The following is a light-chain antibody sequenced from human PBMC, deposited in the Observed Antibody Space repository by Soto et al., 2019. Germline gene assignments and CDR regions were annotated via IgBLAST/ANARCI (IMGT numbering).Light chain of an antibody. CDR2: GAS. CDR3: QYSGSASGWT. Sequence: EIVLTQSPGTLSLSPGERATLSCRASQSVSNTFLAWYQQKPGQAPRLLIYGASGRATGIPDRFSGSGSGTDFTLTISRLEPEDFAVYYCQYSGSASGWTFGRGTKVDIK. CDR1: QSVSNTF. J-gene: IGKJ1*01. V-gene: IGKV3-20*01.